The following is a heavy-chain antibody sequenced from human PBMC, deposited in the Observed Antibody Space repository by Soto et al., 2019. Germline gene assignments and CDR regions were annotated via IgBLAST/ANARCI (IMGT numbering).Heavy chain of an antibody. D-gene: IGHD3-10*01. Sequence: QVQLVESGGGVVQPGRSLRLSCAASGFTFSSYAMHWVRQAPGKGLEWVAVISYDGSNKYYADSVKGRFTISRDNSKNTLYLQMNSLRAEDTAVYYGARDLGSGSLNYWGQGTLVTVSS. V-gene: IGHV3-30-3*01. CDR2: ISYDGSNK. CDR1: GFTFSSYA. J-gene: IGHJ4*02. CDR3: ARDLGSGSLNY.